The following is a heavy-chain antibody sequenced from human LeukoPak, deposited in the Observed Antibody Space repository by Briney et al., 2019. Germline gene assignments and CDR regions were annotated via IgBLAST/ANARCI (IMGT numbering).Heavy chain of an antibody. D-gene: IGHD3-10*01. Sequence: EESLKISCKGSGYSFTSYWIGWVRQMPGKGLEWMGIIYPGDSDTRYSPSFQGQVTISADKSISTAYLQWSSLKASDTAMYYCARLLLWFGELSGFDYWGQGTLVTVSS. CDR2: IYPGDSDT. CDR1: GYSFTSYW. CDR3: ARLLLWFGELSGFDY. V-gene: IGHV5-51*01. J-gene: IGHJ4*02.